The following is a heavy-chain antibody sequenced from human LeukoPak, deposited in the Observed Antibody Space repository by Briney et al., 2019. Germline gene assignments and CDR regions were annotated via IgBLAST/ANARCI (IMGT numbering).Heavy chain of an antibody. D-gene: IGHD2-2*01. CDR3: ARAGVVPATMPSGGMDV. J-gene: IGHJ6*02. CDR2: ISRTSAYI. V-gene: IGHV3-21*01. CDR1: GFIFSDYA. Sequence: PGGSLRLSCAASGFIFSDYAMKWVRQAPGKGLEWVGAISRTSAYIYYSDSVKGRFTLSRDNAGDSVYLQMDSLRAEDTAVYYCARAGVVPATMPSGGMDVWGQGTTVTVSS.